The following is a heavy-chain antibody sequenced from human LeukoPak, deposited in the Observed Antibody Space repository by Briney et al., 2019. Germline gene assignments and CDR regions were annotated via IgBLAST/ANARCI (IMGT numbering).Heavy chain of an antibody. J-gene: IGHJ4*02. V-gene: IGHV3-30*03. CDR1: GFTFSSYG. Sequence: PGGSLRLSCAASGFTFSSYGMHWVRQAPGKGLEWVAVISYDGSNKYYADSVKGRFTISRDNSKNTLYLQMNSLRAEDTAVYYCEFFSGSGGFDYWGQGTLVTVSS. CDR2: ISYDGSNK. CDR3: EFFSGSGGFDY.